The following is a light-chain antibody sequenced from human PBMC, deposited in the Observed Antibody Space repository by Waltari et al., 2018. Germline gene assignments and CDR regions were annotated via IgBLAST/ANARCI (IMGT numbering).Light chain of an antibody. CDR3: CSYAGSSTLV. J-gene: IGLJ2*01. CDR2: DVN. CDR1: SSDVGGYNY. V-gene: IGLV2-23*02. Sequence: QSALTQPASVSGSPGQSITISCPGTSSDVGGYNYVSWYQQHPGKAPKLMIYDVNKRPSGVSNRFSGSKSGNTASLTISGLQAEDEADYYCCSYAGSSTLVFGGGTKLTVL.